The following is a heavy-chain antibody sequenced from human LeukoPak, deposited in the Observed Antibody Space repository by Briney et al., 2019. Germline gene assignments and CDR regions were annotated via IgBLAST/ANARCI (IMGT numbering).Heavy chain of an antibody. V-gene: IGHV3-30*18. J-gene: IGHJ6*02. Sequence: SGGSLRLSCAASGFTFSSYGMHWVRQAPGKGLEWVAVISYDGSNKYHADSVKGRFTISRDNSKNTLYLQMNSLRAEETAVYYCAKEESGYDSRYYGMDVWGQGTTVTVSS. CDR1: GFTFSSYG. D-gene: IGHD5-12*01. CDR3: AKEESGYDSRYYGMDV. CDR2: ISYDGSNK.